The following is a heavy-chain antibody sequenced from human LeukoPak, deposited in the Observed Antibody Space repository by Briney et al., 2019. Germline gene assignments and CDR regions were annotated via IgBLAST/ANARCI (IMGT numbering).Heavy chain of an antibody. CDR2: IYPGDSDT. D-gene: IGHD3-10*01. J-gene: IGHJ3*01. CDR3: ASPYYYGSGSYYHAFDL. Sequence: GESLKISCKGSGYSFSNYWIGWVRQMPGKGLEWMGIIYPGDSDTRYSPSFQGQVTISADKSISTAYLQWSSLKASDPATYHCASPYYYGSGSYYHAFDLWGQGTMVTVSS. CDR1: GYSFSNYW. V-gene: IGHV5-51*01.